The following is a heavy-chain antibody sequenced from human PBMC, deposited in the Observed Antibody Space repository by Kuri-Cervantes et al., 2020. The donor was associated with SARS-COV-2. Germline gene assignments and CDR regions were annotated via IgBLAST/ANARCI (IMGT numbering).Heavy chain of an antibody. V-gene: IGHV4-39*07. D-gene: IGHD5-24*01. CDR2: IYYSGST. CDR3: ARGMAEVSYYFDY. J-gene: IGHJ4*02. CDR1: GGSSSSSSYY. Sequence: SETLSLTCTVSGGSSSSSSYYWGWIRQPPGKGLEWIGSIYYSGSTYYNPSLKSRVTISVDTSKNQLSLNVSSVTAADTAVYYCARGMAEVSYYFDYWGQGTLVTVSS.